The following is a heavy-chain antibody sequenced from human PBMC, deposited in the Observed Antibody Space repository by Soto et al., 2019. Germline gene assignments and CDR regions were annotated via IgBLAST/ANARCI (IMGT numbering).Heavy chain of an antibody. CDR2: ISWDGGST. V-gene: IGHV3-43*01. J-gene: IGHJ4*02. CDR3: AKDREWLQLDY. CDR1: GFTVSSNY. D-gene: IGHD5-12*01. Sequence: GGSLRLSCAASGFTVSSNYMSWVRQAPGKGLEWVSLISWDGGSTYYADSVKGRFTISRDNSKNSLYLQMNSLRTEDTALYYCAKDREWLQLDYWGQGTLVTVSS.